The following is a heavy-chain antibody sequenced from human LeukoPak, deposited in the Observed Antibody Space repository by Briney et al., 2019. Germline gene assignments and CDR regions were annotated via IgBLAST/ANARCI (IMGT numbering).Heavy chain of an antibody. CDR3: ATDIPRGIRMADDTIFGLRTHAFDI. D-gene: IGHD3-3*01. V-gene: IGHV1-24*01. CDR2: FDPEDGET. Sequence: ASVKVSCEVSGYTLTELSMHWVRQAPGKGLEWMGGFDPEDGETIYAQKFQGRVTMTEDTSTDTAYMELSSLRSEDTAVYYCATDIPRGIRMADDTIFGLRTHAFDIWGQGTMVTVSS. CDR1: GYTLTELS. J-gene: IGHJ3*02.